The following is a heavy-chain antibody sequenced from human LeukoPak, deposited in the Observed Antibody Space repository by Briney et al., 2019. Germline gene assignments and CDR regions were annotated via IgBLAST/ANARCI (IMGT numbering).Heavy chain of an antibody. CDR1: GYSFTSYW. V-gene: IGHV5-51*01. D-gene: IGHD3-10*01. Sequence: GESLKISCQGSGYSFTSYWIGWVRQMPGKGLEWMGIIYPGDSDTRYSPSFQGQVTISADKSISTAYLQWSSLKASDTAMYYCARVTSGAPKYYYYGMDVWGQGTTVTVSS. CDR3: ARVTSGAPKYYYYGMDV. CDR2: IYPGDSDT. J-gene: IGHJ6*02.